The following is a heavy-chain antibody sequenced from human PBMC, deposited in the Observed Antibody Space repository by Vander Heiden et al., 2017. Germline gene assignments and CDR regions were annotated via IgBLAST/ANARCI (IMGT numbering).Heavy chain of an antibody. Sequence: VQLQESRRGLGKPSETLSPTCTASGGSISSYYWSWIRQPPGKGLEWIGYIYYSGRTNYNLSLKSRVTMSVDTSKTQFSLKLRSVTAADTAVYYCAKDRRSAVAGFDYWRQGPLVTVSS. CDR2: IYYSGRT. V-gene: IGHV4-59*01. CDR3: AKDRRSAVAGFDY. J-gene: IGHJ4*02. D-gene: IGHD6-19*01. CDR1: GGSISSYY.